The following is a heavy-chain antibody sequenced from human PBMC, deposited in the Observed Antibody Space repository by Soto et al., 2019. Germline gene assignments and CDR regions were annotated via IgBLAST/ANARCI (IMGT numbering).Heavy chain of an antibody. CDR3: AREKKGFDY. CDR2: ISAYNGNT. CDR1: GYTFTSYG. V-gene: IGHV1-18*01. Sequence: ASVKVSCKASGYTFTSYGISWVRQAPGQGLEWMGWISAYNGNTNYAQKFQGRVTMTRNTSISTAYMDLSSLRSEDTAVYYCAREKKGFDYWGQGTLVTVSS. J-gene: IGHJ4*02.